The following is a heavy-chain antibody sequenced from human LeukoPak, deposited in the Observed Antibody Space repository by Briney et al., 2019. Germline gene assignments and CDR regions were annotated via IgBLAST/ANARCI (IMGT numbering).Heavy chain of an antibody. CDR1: GFTVSSNY. D-gene: IGHD5-24*01. CDR3: ARGRDGYNPPDY. Sequence: PGGSLRLSCAASGFTVSSNYMSWVRQAPGKGLEWGSVIYSGGSTYYADSVKGRFTISRDNAKNTLYLQKNSLRAEDTAVYYCARGRDGYNPPDYWGQGTLVTVSS. V-gene: IGHV3-66*01. J-gene: IGHJ4*02. CDR2: IYSGGST.